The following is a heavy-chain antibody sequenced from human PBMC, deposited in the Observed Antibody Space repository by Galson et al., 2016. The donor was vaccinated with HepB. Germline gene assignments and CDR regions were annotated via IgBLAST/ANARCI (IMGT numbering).Heavy chain of an antibody. CDR2: IYSAGST. CDR1: GFTVSSNY. J-gene: IGHJ6*04. Sequence: SLRLSCAASGFTVSSNYMTWVRQAPGKGLEWVSLIYSAGSTSCADSVTGRFTISRDDSKNTLYLQMNSLRAEDTALYYCARGQAPTYSDFWSGSSSPHYYYGMDVWGNGTTVTVSS. V-gene: IGHV3-66*02. D-gene: IGHD3-3*01. CDR3: ARGQAPTYSDFWSGSSSPHYYYGMDV.